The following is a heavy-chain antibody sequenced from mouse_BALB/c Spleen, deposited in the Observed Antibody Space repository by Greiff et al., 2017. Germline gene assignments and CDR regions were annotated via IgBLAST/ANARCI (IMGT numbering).Heavy chain of an antibody. V-gene: IGHV14-3*02. CDR1: GFNIKDTY. CDR3: ARSYYGTLFDY. Sequence: EVQLQQSGAELVKPGASVKLSCTASGFNIKDTYMHWVKQRPEQGLEWIGRIDPANGNTKYDPKFQGKATITADTSSNTAYLQLSSLTSEDTAVYYCARSYYGTLFDYWGQGTTLTVSS. CDR2: IDPANGNT. D-gene: IGHD1-1*01. J-gene: IGHJ2*01.